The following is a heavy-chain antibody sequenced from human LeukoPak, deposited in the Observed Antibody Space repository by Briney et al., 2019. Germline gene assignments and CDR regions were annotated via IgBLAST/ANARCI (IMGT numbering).Heavy chain of an antibody. Sequence: GGSLRLSCAASGFTFGFYAMAWVRQAPGKGLEWVSGIGASGGGTFYADSVKGRFTISRDNFKDTLYLQMSSLRAEDTAVYYCVTFKDGYLYNWFDTWGQGTLVTVSS. CDR3: VTFKDGYLYNWFDT. J-gene: IGHJ5*02. CDR1: GFTFGFYA. CDR2: IGASGGGT. D-gene: IGHD5-18*01. V-gene: IGHV3-23*01.